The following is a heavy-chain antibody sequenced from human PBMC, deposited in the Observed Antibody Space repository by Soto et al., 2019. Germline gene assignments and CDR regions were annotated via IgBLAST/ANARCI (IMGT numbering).Heavy chain of an antibody. CDR2: ISGDGSNK. D-gene: IGHD4-17*01. CDR3: AKDALYGDYVDYMDV. V-gene: IGHV3-30*02. J-gene: IGHJ6*03. Sequence: GGSLRLSCAVPGGIFHGYGMHWVRQAQGKGLEWVAIISGDGSNKEYADSVKGRFTISRDNSKNTLYLQMNSLRAEDTAVYYCAKDALYGDYVDYMDVWGKGTTVTVSS. CDR1: GGIFHGYG.